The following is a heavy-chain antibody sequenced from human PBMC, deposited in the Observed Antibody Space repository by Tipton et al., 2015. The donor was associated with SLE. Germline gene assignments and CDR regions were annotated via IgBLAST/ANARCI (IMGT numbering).Heavy chain of an antibody. CDR1: GGSISSGSYY. J-gene: IGHJ2*01. CDR3: ARDSTVTHEWYFDL. V-gene: IGHV4-61*02. CDR2: NYTSGST. D-gene: IGHD4-17*01. Sequence: TLSLTCTVSGGSISSGSYYWSWIRQPAGKGLEWIGRNYTSGSTNYNPSLKIRVTISVDTSKNQFSLKLSSVTAADTAVYYCARDSTVTHEWYFDLWGRGTLVTVSS.